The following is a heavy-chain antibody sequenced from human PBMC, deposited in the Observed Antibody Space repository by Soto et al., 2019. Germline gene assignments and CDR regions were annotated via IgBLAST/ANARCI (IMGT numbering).Heavy chain of an antibody. CDR1: GFTFSTSA. CDR2: ISGNGANT. Sequence: DVELLESGGGWVQPGGSLRLSCAASGFTFSTSAMSWVRQVPGKGLEWVSAISGNGANTYYADSVKGRLTISRDNSKNTLYLQMNSLRDEDTAVYYCAKRSIYGGPDYWGQGALVTVSS. V-gene: IGHV3-23*01. D-gene: IGHD4-17*01. CDR3: AKRSIYGGPDY. J-gene: IGHJ4*02.